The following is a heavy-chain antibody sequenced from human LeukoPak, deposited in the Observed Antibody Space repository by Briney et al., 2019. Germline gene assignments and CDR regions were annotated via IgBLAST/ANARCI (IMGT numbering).Heavy chain of an antibody. CDR3: ARGGWFGELLYE. J-gene: IGHJ4*02. CDR1: GYTFTSYA. CDR2: INAGNGNT. D-gene: IGHD3-10*01. Sequence: ASAKVSCKASGYTFTSYAMHWVRQAPGQRLEWMGWINAGNGNTKYSQKFQGRVTMTRNTSISTAYMELSSLRSEDTAVYYCARGGWFGELLYEGGQGTLVTVSS. V-gene: IGHV1-3*01.